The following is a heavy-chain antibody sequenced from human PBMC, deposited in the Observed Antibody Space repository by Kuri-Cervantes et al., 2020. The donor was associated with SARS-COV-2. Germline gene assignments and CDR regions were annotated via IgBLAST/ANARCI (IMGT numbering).Heavy chain of an antibody. V-gene: IGHV3-21*01. CDR1: GLTFSSYS. CDR3: ARRKYGGLPGYYYYYYMDV. J-gene: IGHJ6*03. CDR2: ISSSSSYI. D-gene: IGHD4-23*01. Sequence: GGSLRLSCAASGLTFSSYSMNWVRRAPGKGLEWVSSISSSSSYIYYADSVEGRFTISRDNAKNSLYLQMNSLRAEDTAVYYCARRKYGGLPGYYYYYYMDVWGKGTTVTVSS.